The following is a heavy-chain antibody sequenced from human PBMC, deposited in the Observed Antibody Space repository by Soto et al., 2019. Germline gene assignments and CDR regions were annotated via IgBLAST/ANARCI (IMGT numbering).Heavy chain of an antibody. CDR2: IYYSGST. Sequence: QVQLQESGPGLVKPSETLSLTCTVSGGSISSYYWSWIRQPPGKGLEWIGYIYYSGSTNYNPSLKSRVTISVDTSKNQFSLKLSSVTAADTAVYYCARDLKTVTTGYYYYYMDVWGKGTTVTVFS. D-gene: IGHD1-7*01. CDR1: GGSISSYY. CDR3: ARDLKTVTTGYYYYYMDV. V-gene: IGHV4-59*01. J-gene: IGHJ6*03.